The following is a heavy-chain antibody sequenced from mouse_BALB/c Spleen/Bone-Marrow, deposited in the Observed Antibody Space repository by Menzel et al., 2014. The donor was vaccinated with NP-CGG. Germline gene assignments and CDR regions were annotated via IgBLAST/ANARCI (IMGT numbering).Heavy chain of an antibody. CDR3: ARMAYGTPYYFDY. Sequence: QVTLKECGPGILQPSQTLSLTCSFSGFSLSTSNMGVGWIRQPSGKGLEWLLHILWNDSEYYNPALKSRLTISKDTYNNQVFLKIANVDTADTATYYCARMAYGTPYYFDYLGQGTTLTVSS. D-gene: IGHD2-1*01. V-gene: IGHV8-5*01. CDR1: GFSLSTSNMG. CDR2: ILWNDSE. J-gene: IGHJ2*01.